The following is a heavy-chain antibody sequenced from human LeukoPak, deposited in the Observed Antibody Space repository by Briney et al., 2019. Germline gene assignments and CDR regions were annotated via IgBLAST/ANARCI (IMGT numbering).Heavy chain of an antibody. J-gene: IGHJ6*03. Sequence: PSQTLSLTCTVSGGSISSGSYYWSCIRPPAGHGLECIGRIYTSGSTNYNPSLKSRVTISVDTSKNQFSLKLSSVTAADTAVYYCARECYSNYGYYMDVWGKGTTVTVSS. CDR1: GGSISSGSYY. V-gene: IGHV4-61*02. CDR2: IYTSGST. CDR3: ARECYSNYGYYMDV. D-gene: IGHD4-11*01.